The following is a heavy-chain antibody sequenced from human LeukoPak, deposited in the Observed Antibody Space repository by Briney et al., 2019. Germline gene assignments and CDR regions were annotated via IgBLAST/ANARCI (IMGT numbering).Heavy chain of an antibody. CDR1: GYTFTGYY. V-gene: IGHV1-2*02. CDR3: ARDGMATTQTSDFDY. J-gene: IGHJ4*02. D-gene: IGHD5-24*01. Sequence: ASVKVSCKASGYTFTGYYMRWVQQAPGQGLEWMGWINPNSGGTNYAQKFQGRVTMTRDTSISTAYMELSRLRSDDTAVYYCARDGMATTQTSDFDYWGQGTLVTVSS. CDR2: INPNSGGT.